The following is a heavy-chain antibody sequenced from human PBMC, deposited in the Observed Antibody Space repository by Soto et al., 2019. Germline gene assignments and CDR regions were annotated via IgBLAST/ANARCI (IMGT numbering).Heavy chain of an antibody. D-gene: IGHD4-17*01. J-gene: IGHJ6*02. V-gene: IGHV2-26*01. CDR1: GFSLSHRRMG. CDR3: ARIQTVDEYEGYYYFGYGMDV. Sequence: QVTLKESGPVLVNPTEPLTLTCNVSGFSLSHRRMGVSWIRQPPGNALEWLAHIFWNDEKSYITSLQSRLTISRGTASTQLVLNMTDMAPVDTATYYCARIQTVDEYEGYYYFGYGMDVWGQGTTVTVSS. CDR2: IFWNDEK.